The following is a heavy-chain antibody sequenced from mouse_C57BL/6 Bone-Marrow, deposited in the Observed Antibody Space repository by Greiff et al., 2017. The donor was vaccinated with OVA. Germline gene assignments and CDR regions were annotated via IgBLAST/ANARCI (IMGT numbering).Heavy chain of an antibody. CDR1: GFTFSSYG. CDR3: ARHVYYGSSYDWYFDV. J-gene: IGHJ1*03. Sequence: EVQGVESGGDLVKPGGSLKLSCAASGFTFSSYGMSWVRQTPDKRLEWVATISSGGSYTYYPDSVKGRFTISRDNAKNTLYLQMSSLKSEDTAMYYCARHVYYGSSYDWYFDVWGTGTTVTVSS. V-gene: IGHV5-6*01. D-gene: IGHD1-1*01. CDR2: ISSGGSYT.